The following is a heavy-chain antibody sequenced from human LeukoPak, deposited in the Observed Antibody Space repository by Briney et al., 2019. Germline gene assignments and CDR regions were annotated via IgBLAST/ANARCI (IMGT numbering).Heavy chain of an antibody. J-gene: IGHJ5*02. V-gene: IGHV1-2*02. CDR3: ARIAPFRNWFDP. CDR2: INPDSGGT. CDR1: GYTFTGYY. D-gene: IGHD2-21*01. Sequence: ASVKVSCKASGYTFTGYYMHWVRQAPGQGLEWMGWINPDSGGTNYAQKFQGRVTMTRDTSISTAYMELSRLRSDDTAVYYCARIAPFRNWFDPWGQGTLVTVSS.